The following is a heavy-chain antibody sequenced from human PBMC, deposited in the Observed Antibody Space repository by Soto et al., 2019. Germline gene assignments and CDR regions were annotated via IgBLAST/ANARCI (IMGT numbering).Heavy chain of an antibody. CDR2: IYYSGST. V-gene: IGHV4-39*07. J-gene: IGHJ4*02. CDR1: SGSISSGRYY. D-gene: IGHD4-17*01. Sequence: SETLSLTYTVSSGSISSGRYYWDWIRQPPGKGLEWIGNIYYSGSTRYHPSLESRVTISGDTSKNQFSLKLSSVTAADTAVYYCARRYGASFDYWGQGTLVTVSS. CDR3: ARRYGASFDY.